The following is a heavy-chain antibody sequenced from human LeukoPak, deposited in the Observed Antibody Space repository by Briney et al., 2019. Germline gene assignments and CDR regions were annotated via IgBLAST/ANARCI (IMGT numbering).Heavy chain of an antibody. V-gene: IGHV3-74*01. CDR2: IKTDGSNT. Sequence: GGSLRLSCAASGFTFSNYWMHWVRQALGKGLVWVSRIKTDGSNTDYADSVRGRFTISRDNAKNTLYLQMSSLRVEDTAVYYCGRGPGGYFGLDVWGKGTTVTVSS. CDR3: GRGPGGYFGLDV. J-gene: IGHJ6*04. CDR1: GFTFSNYW. D-gene: IGHD3-10*01.